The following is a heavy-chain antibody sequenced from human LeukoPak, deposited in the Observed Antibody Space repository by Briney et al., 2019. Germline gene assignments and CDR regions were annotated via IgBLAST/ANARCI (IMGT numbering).Heavy chain of an antibody. CDR3: AHRRHGSGSYYNEKIYFDY. V-gene: IGHV2-5*02. CDR2: IYWDDDK. CDR1: GFSLSTSGVG. Sequence: ESGPTLGKPTQTLTLTCTFSGFSLSTSGVGVGWIRQPPGKALEWLALIYWDDDKRYSPSLKSRLTITKDTSKNQVVLTMTNMDPVDTATYYCAHRRHGSGSYYNEKIYFDYWGQGTLVTVSS. J-gene: IGHJ4*02. D-gene: IGHD3-10*01.